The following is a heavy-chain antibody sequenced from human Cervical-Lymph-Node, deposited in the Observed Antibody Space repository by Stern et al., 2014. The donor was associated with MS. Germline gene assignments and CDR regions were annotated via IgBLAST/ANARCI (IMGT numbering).Heavy chain of an antibody. J-gene: IGHJ4*02. D-gene: IGHD3-10*01. CDR1: GGTFSSSD. Sequence: QVQLVESGAEVQKPGSSVKVSCRASGGTFSSSDISWERQAPGQGLEWMGGIIPIIGTAKYAQKYQGRVTITADESTSTAYMELSSLRSEDTAIYYCALGGFGHYFEYWGQGTLVTVSS. CDR3: ALGGFGHYFEY. CDR2: IIPIIGTA. V-gene: IGHV1-69*01.